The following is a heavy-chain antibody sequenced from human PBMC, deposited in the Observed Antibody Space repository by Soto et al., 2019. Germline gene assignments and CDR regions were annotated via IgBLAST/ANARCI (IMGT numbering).Heavy chain of an antibody. CDR1: GGTFSSYA. D-gene: IGHD3-22*01. J-gene: IGHJ3*02. CDR3: AREQCYDSSVVYDAFDI. CDR2: IIPIFGTA. V-gene: IGHV1-69*13. Sequence: ASVKVSCKASGGTFSSYAISWVRQAPGQGLEWMGGIIPIFGTANYAQKFQGRVTITADESTSTAYMELSSLRSEDTAVYYCAREQCYDSSVVYDAFDIWGQGTMVTVSS.